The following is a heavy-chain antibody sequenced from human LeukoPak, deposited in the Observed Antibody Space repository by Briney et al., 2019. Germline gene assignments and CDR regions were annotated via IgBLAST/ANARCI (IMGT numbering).Heavy chain of an antibody. D-gene: IGHD1-1*01. CDR2: ISGSGGST. CDR3: ANSATTSGQSVRALWDYFDY. V-gene: IGHV3-23*01. Sequence: SGGSLRLSCAASGFTFSSYAMSWVRQAPGKGLEWVSAISGSGGSTYYADSVKGRFTISRDNSKNTLYLQMNSLRAEDTAVYYCANSATTSGQSVRALWDYFDYWGQGTLVTVSS. J-gene: IGHJ4*02. CDR1: GFTFSSYA.